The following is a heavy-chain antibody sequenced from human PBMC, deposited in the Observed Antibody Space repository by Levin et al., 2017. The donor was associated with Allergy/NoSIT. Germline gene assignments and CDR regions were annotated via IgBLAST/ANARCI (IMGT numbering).Heavy chain of an antibody. D-gene: IGHD6-19*01. Sequence: PGGSLRLSCAASGFTFSTYGMHWVRQAPGKGLEWVAVIYYDGSDKYYADSVKGRFTISRDNSKNTLYLQMNSLRAEDTAVYFCARDIAVAGSQGDHWGQGTLVTVSS. J-gene: IGHJ4*02. CDR2: IYYDGSDK. CDR3: ARDIAVAGSQGDH. V-gene: IGHV3-33*01. CDR1: GFTFSTYG.